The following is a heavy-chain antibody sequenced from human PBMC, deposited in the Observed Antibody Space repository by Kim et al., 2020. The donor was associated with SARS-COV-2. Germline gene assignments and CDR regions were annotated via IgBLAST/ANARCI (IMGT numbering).Heavy chain of an antibody. V-gene: IGHV4-39*01. CDR2: IYYSGST. D-gene: IGHD3-10*01. CDR3: ARPVSGGVVPRY. CDR1: GGSISSSSYY. J-gene: IGHJ4*02. Sequence: SETLSLTCTVSGGSISSSSYYWGWIRQPPGKGLEWIGSIYYSGSTYYNPSLKSRVTISVDTSKNQFSLKLSSVTAADTAVYYCARPVSGGVVPRYWGQGTLVTVSS.